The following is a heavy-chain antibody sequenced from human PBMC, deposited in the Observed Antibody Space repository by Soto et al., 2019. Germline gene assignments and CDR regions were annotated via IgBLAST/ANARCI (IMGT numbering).Heavy chain of an antibody. CDR3: AMVDKFVTPTPQDV. Sequence: QVQLVQSGDEVRKPGSSVKVSCKASGYIFVNYGIAWVLQAPGQGLEWMGWISPYSGNTHYASKFHGRLTMTTDTSTSTAYTALGSLTSADPAGYYCAMVDKFVTPTPQDVWGQGTTVTVSS. J-gene: IGHJ6*02. V-gene: IGHV1-18*01. CDR1: GYIFVNYG. D-gene: IGHD3-16*02. CDR2: ISPYSGNT.